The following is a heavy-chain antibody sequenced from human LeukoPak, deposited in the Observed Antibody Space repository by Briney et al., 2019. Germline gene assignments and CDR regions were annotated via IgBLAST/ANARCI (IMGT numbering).Heavy chain of an antibody. CDR1: GGSISNYY. Sequence: SETLSLTCTVSGGSISNYYWTWIRQPPGKGLQWIGYLYNSGSTNYNPSLKSRVTISVDTSKNQFSLKLRSVTAADTAVYYCARYSGSYPHDAFEIWGQGTMVTVSS. V-gene: IGHV4-59*01. CDR2: LYNSGST. CDR3: ARYSGSYPHDAFEI. D-gene: IGHD1-26*01. J-gene: IGHJ3*02.